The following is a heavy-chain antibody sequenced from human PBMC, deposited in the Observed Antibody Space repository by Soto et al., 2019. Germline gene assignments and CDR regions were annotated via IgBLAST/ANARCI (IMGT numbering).Heavy chain of an antibody. CDR3: ARQRAYCSGGSCYEGWFDP. CDR2: IYYSGST. J-gene: IGHJ5*02. Sequence: QLQLQESGPGLVKPSETLSLTCTVSGGSISSSSYYWGWIRQPPGKGLEWIGSIYYSGSTYYNPSLKSRVTISVDTSKTQFSLKLSSVTAADTAVYYCARQRAYCSGGSCYEGWFDPWGQGTLVTVSS. V-gene: IGHV4-39*01. CDR1: GGSISSSSYY. D-gene: IGHD2-15*01.